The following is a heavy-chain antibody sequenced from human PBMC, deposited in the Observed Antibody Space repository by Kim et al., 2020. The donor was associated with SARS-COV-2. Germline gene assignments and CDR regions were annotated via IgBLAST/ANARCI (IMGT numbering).Heavy chain of an antibody. D-gene: IGHD3-22*01. V-gene: IGHV4-39*01. CDR3: ARLPHDSSGYVDC. J-gene: IGHJ4*02. Sequence: SETLSLTCTVSGDSISSSSNYWGWLRQPPGKGREWIGSGYHSGTTYDSPSLKSRVTVSVDTSKNEFSLKVTAVTAAGTAVYFCARLPHDSSGYVDCWGQGILLTVSS. CDR2: GYHSGTT. CDR1: GDSISSSSNY.